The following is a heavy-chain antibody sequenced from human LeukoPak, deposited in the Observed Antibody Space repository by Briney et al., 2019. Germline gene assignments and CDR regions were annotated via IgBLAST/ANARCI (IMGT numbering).Heavy chain of an antibody. V-gene: IGHV4-30-4*01. CDR3: ARTDSSGYYGDY. CDR1: GGSISSGDYY. J-gene: IGHJ4*02. CDR2: IYYSGTT. Sequence: SETLSLTCTVSGGSISSGDYYWSWIRQPPGKGLEWIGYIYYSGTTYYNPSLKSRLTISVDTSKNQFSLKLSSVTAADTAVYYCARTDSSGYYGDYWSQGTLVTVSS. D-gene: IGHD3-22*01.